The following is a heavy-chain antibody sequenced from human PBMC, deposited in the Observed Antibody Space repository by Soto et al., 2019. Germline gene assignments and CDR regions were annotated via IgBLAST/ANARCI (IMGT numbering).Heavy chain of an antibody. V-gene: IGHV4-59*01. Sequence: SETLSLTCTVSGDSIRPYHWTWIRQPPGKGLEWIGYVYYSGSVNYKSSLKSRVTMSVDTSKNQFSLRLNSVTAADTAVYYCARVTYDSFTAYSYYFDYWGQGTLVTVSS. D-gene: IGHD3-9*01. CDR2: VYYSGSV. CDR3: ARVTYDSFTAYSYYFDY. CDR1: GDSIRPYH. J-gene: IGHJ4*02.